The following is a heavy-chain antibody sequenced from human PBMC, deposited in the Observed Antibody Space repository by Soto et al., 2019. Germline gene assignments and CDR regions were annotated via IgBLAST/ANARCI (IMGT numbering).Heavy chain of an antibody. J-gene: IGHJ6*02. CDR3: ARVFGFGGMDV. V-gene: IGHV4-31*03. Sequence: SETLSLTCTVSGGSISSGGYYWSWIRQHPGKGLEWIGYIYYSGSTYYNPSLKSRVTISVDTSKNQFSLKLSSVTAADTAVYYRARVFGFGGMDVWGQGTTVTVSS. CDR1: GGSISSGGYY. D-gene: IGHD3-10*01. CDR2: IYYSGST.